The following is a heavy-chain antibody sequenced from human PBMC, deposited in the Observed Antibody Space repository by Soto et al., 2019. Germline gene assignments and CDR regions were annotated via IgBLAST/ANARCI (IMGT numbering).Heavy chain of an antibody. V-gene: IGHV1-18*01. CDR3: ATNTDLYESYGIDV. CDR2: ISAYNGNT. CDR1: GYTFSRYG. Sequence: GAPVKVSCKASGYTFSRYGISWGRPAPGQGLEWMGWISAYNGNTNYAQKLQGRVTMTTDTSTSTAYMELRSLRSDDTAVYYCATNTDLYESYGIDVWGQGTTVPVSS. D-gene: IGHD3-22*01. J-gene: IGHJ6*02.